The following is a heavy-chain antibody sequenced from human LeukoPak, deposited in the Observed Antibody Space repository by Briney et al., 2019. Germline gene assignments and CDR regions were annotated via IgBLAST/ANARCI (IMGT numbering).Heavy chain of an antibody. D-gene: IGHD1-26*01. CDR3: TSSGSPSFGY. Sequence: PGGSLRLSCAASGFTFSGSAMHWVRQASGKGLEWVGRIRSKANSYATAYAASVKGRFTISRDDSKNTAYLQMNSLKTEDTAVYYCTSSGSPSFGYSRQGTLVTVSS. CDR2: IRSKANSYAT. V-gene: IGHV3-73*01. CDR1: GFTFSGSA. J-gene: IGHJ4*02.